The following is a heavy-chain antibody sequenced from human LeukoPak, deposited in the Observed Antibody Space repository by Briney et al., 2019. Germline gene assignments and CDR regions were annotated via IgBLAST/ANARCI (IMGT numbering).Heavy chain of an antibody. CDR3: AKLSGYSSGWYDY. V-gene: IGHV3-30*18. Sequence: PGRSLRLSCAASGFTFSSYGMHWVRQAPGKGLEWVAVISYDGSNKYYADSVKGRFTISRDNSKNTLYLQMNSLRAEDTAVDYCAKLSGYSSGWYDYWGQGTLVTVSS. CDR1: GFTFSSYG. D-gene: IGHD6-19*01. CDR2: ISYDGSNK. J-gene: IGHJ4*02.